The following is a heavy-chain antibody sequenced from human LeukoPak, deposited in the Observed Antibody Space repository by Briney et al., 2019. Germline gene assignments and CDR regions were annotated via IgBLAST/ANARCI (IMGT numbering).Heavy chain of an antibody. D-gene: IGHD3-10*02. CDR1: GFTFSSYE. V-gene: IGHV3-48*03. J-gene: IGHJ6*04. CDR3: AELGITMIGGV. CDR2: ISSSGSTI. Sequence: GGSLRLSCAASGFTFSSYEMNWVRQAPGKGLEWVSYISSSGSTIYYADSVKGRFTISRNNAKNSLYLQMNSLRAEDTAVYYCAELGITMIGGVWGKGTTVTISS.